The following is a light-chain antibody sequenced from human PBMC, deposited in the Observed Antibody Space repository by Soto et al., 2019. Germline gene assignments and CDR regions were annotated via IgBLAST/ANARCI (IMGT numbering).Light chain of an antibody. Sequence: QSALTQPASVSGSPGQPITISCTGTSGDVGGYNYVSWYQQYPGKAPKLMIYEVSTRPSGVSNRFSGSKSGNMASLTISGLQAEDEAEYYCSSYTSSSPPVVFGGGTKLTVL. CDR3: SSYTSSSPPVV. J-gene: IGLJ2*01. CDR2: EVS. V-gene: IGLV2-14*01. CDR1: SGDVGGYNY.